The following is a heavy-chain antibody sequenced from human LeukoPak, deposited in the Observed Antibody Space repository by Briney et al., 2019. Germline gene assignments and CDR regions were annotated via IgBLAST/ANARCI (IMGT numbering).Heavy chain of an antibody. D-gene: IGHD5-18*01. CDR1: GYTFTSYG. CDR2: ISAYNGNT. V-gene: IGHV1-18*01. CDR3: ARCLYSYGRGDFDY. J-gene: IGHJ4*02. Sequence: ASVKVSCKASGYTFTSYGISWVRQAPGQGLEWMGWISAYNGNTNYAQKFQGRVTMTRDMSTSAVYMELSSLRSEDTAVYYCARCLYSYGRGDFDYWGQGTLVTVSS.